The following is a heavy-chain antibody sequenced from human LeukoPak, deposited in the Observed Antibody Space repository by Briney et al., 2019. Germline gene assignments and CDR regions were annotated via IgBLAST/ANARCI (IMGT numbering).Heavy chain of an antibody. CDR2: ISWNSGSI. V-gene: IGHV3-9*01. CDR3: AKDTGIAAAGLFDY. D-gene: IGHD6-13*01. CDR1: GFTFSSYE. Sequence: GGSLRLSCAASGFTFSSYEMNWVRQAPGKGLEWVSGISWNSGSIGYADSVKGRFTISRDNAKNSLYLQMNSLRAEDTALYYCAKDTGIAAAGLFDYWGQGTLVTVSS. J-gene: IGHJ4*02.